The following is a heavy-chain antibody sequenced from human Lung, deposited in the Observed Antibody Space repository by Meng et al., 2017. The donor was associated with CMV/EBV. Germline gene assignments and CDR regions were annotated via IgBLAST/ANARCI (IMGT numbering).Heavy chain of an antibody. CDR2: IYHSGST. Sequence: VQLQESGPGLVRPSGTLSLTCAVYGGSISSSNWWSWVRQPPGKGLEWIGEIYHSGSTNYIPSLKSRVTISVDKSKNQFSLKLSSVTAADTAVYYCASFPPPGKQWLVTDYWGQGTLVTVSS. D-gene: IGHD6-19*01. J-gene: IGHJ4*02. CDR1: GGSISSSNW. CDR3: ASFPPPGKQWLVTDY. V-gene: IGHV4-4*02.